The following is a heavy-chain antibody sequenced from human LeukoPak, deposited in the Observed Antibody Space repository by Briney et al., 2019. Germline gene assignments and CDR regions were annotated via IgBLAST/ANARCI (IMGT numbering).Heavy chain of an antibody. D-gene: IGHD6-6*01. CDR1: GGSISSYY. V-gene: IGHV4-59*08. Sequence: PSEILSLTCTVSGGSISSYYWSWIRQPPGKGLEWIGYIYYSGSTNYNPSLKSRVTISVDTSKNQFSLKLSSVTAADTAVYYCARHSSSVSIRFDPWGQGTLVTVSS. CDR2: IYYSGST. J-gene: IGHJ5*02. CDR3: ARHSSSVSIRFDP.